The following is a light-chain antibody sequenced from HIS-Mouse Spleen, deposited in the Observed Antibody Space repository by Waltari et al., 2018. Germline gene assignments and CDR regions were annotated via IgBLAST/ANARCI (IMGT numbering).Light chain of an antibody. CDR2: WAS. Sequence: DIVMTQSPDSLAVSLGERATIHCKSSQSVLYSSNNKNYLTWYQQKPGQPPKLLIYWASTRESGVPDRVSGSGSGTDFTLTISSLQAEDVAVYYCQQYYSTPYTFGQGTKLEIK. CDR3: QQYYSTPYT. CDR1: QSVLYSSNNKNY. J-gene: IGKJ2*01. V-gene: IGKV4-1*01.